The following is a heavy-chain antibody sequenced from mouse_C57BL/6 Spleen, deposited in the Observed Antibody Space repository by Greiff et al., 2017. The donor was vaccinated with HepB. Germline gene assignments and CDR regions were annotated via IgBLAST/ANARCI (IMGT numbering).Heavy chain of an antibody. CDR1: GFNIKDDY. J-gene: IGHJ2*01. D-gene: IGHD1-1*01. Sequence: EVQLQQSGAELVRPGASVKLSCTASGFNIKDDYMHWVKQRPEQGLEWIGWIDPENGDTEYASKFQGKATITADPSSNTAYLQLSSLTSEDTAVYYCAYYYGPGYWGQGTTLTVSS. CDR2: IDPENGDT. V-gene: IGHV14-4*01. CDR3: AYYYGPGY.